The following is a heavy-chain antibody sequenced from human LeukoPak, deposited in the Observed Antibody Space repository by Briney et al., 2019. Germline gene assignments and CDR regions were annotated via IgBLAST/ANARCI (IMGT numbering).Heavy chain of an antibody. CDR1: GFTFSSYA. CDR3: AKGNTYFDFWSGYYPFDY. CDR2: ISGSGGST. V-gene: IGHV3-23*01. Sequence: PGGSLRLSCAASGFTFSSYAMSWVRQAPGKGLEWVSAISGSGGSTYYADSVKGRFTISRDNSKNTLYLQMNSLRAEDTAVYYCAKGNTYFDFWSGYYPFDYWGQGTLVTVS. J-gene: IGHJ4*02. D-gene: IGHD3-3*01.